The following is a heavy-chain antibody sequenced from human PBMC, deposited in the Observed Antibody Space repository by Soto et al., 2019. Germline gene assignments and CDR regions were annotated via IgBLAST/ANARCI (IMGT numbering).Heavy chain of an antibody. J-gene: IGHJ4*02. CDR2: ISSSSSYI. CDR1: GFTFSSYS. Sequence: PGGSLRLSCAASGFTFSSYSMNWVRQAPGKGLEWVSSISSSSSYIYYADSVKGRFTISRDNAKNSLYLQMNSLRAEDTAVYYCARVIQRVYSSSSESHHPSDCWGQGTLVTAPQ. D-gene: IGHD6-6*01. V-gene: IGHV3-21*01. CDR3: ARVIQRVYSSSSESHHPSDC.